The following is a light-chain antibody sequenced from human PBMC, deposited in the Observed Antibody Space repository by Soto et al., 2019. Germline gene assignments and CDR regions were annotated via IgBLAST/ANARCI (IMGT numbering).Light chain of an antibody. V-gene: IGKV1-5*01. CDR1: QCISSW. CDR3: QQYKSLWT. J-gene: IGKJ1*01. CDR2: DAS. Sequence: FRKTQTPSTQSASLGEKDTITCRASQCISSWLCLYQQKPGKAPKLLIYDASSLESGVPSRFSGSGSGTEFTLTISSLQPDDFATYYCQQYKSLWTFGQGTKVDIK.